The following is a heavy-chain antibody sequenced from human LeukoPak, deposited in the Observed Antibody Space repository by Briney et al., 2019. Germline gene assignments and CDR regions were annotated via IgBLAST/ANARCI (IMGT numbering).Heavy chain of an antibody. V-gene: IGHV3-23*01. D-gene: IGHD1-1*01. CDR3: AKDGYDYYYYYMDV. Sequence: PGGSLRLSCAASGFTFSSYAMSWVRQAPGQGLEWVSAITGSGGSTYYADSVKGRFTISRDNSKNTLYLQMNSLRAEDTAVYYCAKDGYDYYYYYMDVWGEGTTVTVSS. J-gene: IGHJ6*03. CDR1: GFTFSSYA. CDR2: ITGSGGST.